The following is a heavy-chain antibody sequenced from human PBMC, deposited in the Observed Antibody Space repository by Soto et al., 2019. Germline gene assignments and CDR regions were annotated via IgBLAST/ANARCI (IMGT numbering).Heavy chain of an antibody. CDR1: GGSISSGNYY. CDR2: ISHSGTT. Sequence: QVQLQESGPGLVKPSQTLSLTCTVSGGSISSGNYYWCWIRQPPGKGLEWIGYISHSGTTYYNPSLKSRITISVDTSKNRSSLKLSSVTAADTAVYYCARDLSDYNGMDVWGQGTTVTVSS. CDR3: ARDLSDYNGMDV. V-gene: IGHV4-30-4*01. D-gene: IGHD3-16*02. J-gene: IGHJ6*02.